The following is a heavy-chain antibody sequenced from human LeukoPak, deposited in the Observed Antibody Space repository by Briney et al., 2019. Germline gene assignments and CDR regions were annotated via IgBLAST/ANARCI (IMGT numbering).Heavy chain of an antibody. D-gene: IGHD1-26*01. V-gene: IGHV1-2*02. J-gene: IGHJ3*02. CDR3: AREGSGSFRGAFDI. Sequence: GASVKVSCKASGYTFTGYYMHWVRQAPGQGLEWMGWINPNSGGTNYAQKFQGRVTMTRDTSISTAYMELSRLRSDDTAVYYCAREGSGSFRGAFDIWGQGTMVTVSS. CDR2: INPNSGGT. CDR1: GYTFTGYY.